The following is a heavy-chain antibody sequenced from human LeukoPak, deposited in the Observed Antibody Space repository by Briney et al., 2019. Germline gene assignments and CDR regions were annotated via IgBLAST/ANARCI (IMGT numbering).Heavy chain of an antibody. CDR1: GFTFSSYA. CDR3: AKSAHYYGSGSYLDY. CDR2: ITSSGGRT. Sequence: GGSLRLSCAASGFTFSSYAMSWVRQAPGKGLEWVSTITSSGGRTYYADSVKGRFTISRDNSKNTLYLQMNSLRAEDTAVYYCAKSAHYYGSGSYLDYWGQGTLVTVSS. J-gene: IGHJ4*02. D-gene: IGHD3-10*01. V-gene: IGHV3-23*01.